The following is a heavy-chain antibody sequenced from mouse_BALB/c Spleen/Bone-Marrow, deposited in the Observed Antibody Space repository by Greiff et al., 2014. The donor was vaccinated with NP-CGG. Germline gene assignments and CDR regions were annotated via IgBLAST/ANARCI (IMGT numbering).Heavy chain of an antibody. J-gene: IGHJ1*01. CDR1: GNTFTSYD. CDR2: IFPGDSTT. CDR3: VRSRLRDWYFDV. Sequence: GVELVKPGASVKLSCKASGNTFTSYDINWVRQRPEQGLEWIGWIFPGDSTTKYNEKFKGKATLSTDKSSSTVHMQLSRLTSEDSAVYFCVRSRLRDWYFDVWGAGTTVTISS. V-gene: IGHV1S56*01. D-gene: IGHD1-2*01.